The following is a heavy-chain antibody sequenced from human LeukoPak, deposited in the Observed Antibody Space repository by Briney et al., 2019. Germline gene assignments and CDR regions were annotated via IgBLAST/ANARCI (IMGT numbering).Heavy chain of an antibody. Sequence: PSETLSLTCTVSGGSISRDYWSWIRQPPGKGLEWIGYIYYSGSTYYNPSLKSRVTISVDTSKNQFSLKLSSVTAADTAVYYCARGALSGCDYWGQGTLVTVSS. V-gene: IGHV4-59*01. J-gene: IGHJ4*02. CDR1: GGSISRDY. D-gene: IGHD1-26*01. CDR3: ARGALSGCDY. CDR2: IYYSGST.